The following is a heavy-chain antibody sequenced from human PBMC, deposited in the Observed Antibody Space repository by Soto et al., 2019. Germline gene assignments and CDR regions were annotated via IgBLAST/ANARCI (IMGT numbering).Heavy chain of an antibody. J-gene: IGHJ3*02. CDR3: ARHPKTLYYYGPGPMSGIGAFDI. CDR1: GGSISSYY. V-gene: IGHV4-59*08. CDR2: IYYSGST. Sequence: SETVALTCTVSGGSISSYYWSWVRQRPGKGLEWIGYIYYSGSTNYNPSLKSRVTISVDTSKNQFSLKLSSVTAADTAVYYCARHPKTLYYYGPGPMSGIGAFDIWGQGTMVTVSS. D-gene: IGHD3-10*01.